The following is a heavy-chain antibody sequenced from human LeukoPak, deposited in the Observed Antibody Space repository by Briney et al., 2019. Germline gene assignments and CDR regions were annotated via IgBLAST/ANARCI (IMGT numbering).Heavy chain of an antibody. CDR3: ARRRGRIAAAGRAFDI. D-gene: IGHD6-13*01. V-gene: IGHV3-21*01. Sequence: GGSLRLSCAASGFTFSSYSMNWVRQAPGKGLEWVSSISSSSGYIYYADSVKGRFTISRDNAKNSLYLQMNSLRAEDTAVYYCARRRGRIAAAGRAFDIWGQGTMVTVSS. CDR2: ISSSSGYI. CDR1: GFTFSSYS. J-gene: IGHJ3*02.